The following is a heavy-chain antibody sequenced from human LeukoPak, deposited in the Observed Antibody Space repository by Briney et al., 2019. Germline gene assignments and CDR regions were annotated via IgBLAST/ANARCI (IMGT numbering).Heavy chain of an antibody. D-gene: IGHD4-17*01. CDR1: GYTFTGYY. Sequence: VASVTVSFKASGYTFTGYYMHWVRQAPGQGLEWMGWINPNSGGTNYAQKFQGRVTMTRDTSISTAYMELSRLRSDDTAVYYCARGDYGDYGYFDYWGQGTLVTVSS. J-gene: IGHJ4*02. CDR3: ARGDYGDYGYFDY. CDR2: INPNSGGT. V-gene: IGHV1-2*02.